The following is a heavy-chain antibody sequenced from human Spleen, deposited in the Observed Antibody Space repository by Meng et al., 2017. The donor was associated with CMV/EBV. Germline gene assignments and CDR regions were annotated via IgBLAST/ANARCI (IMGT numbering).Heavy chain of an antibody. Sequence: GESLKISCAASGFPVSSNYMSWVRQAPGKGLEWVSVIYSGGSTYYADSVKGRFTISRDNAKNSLYLQMNSLRAEDTAVYYCARGKGWFDPWGQGTLVTVSS. J-gene: IGHJ5*02. V-gene: IGHV3-53*01. CDR2: IYSGGST. CDR3: ARGKGWFDP. CDR1: GFPVSSNY.